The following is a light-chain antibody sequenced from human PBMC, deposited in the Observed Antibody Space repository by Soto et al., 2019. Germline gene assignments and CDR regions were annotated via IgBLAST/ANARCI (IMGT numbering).Light chain of an antibody. CDR3: AAWDDSLSAVV. CDR2: RNN. V-gene: IGLV1-47*01. Sequence: QSVLTRPPSASGTPGQRVTISWSGSSSNIGSNYVYWYQQLPGTAPNLLIYRNNQRPSGVPDRFSGSKSCTSASLAISGLRSEDEADYYCAAWDDSLSAVVFGGGTKLTVL. J-gene: IGLJ2*01. CDR1: SSNIGSNY.